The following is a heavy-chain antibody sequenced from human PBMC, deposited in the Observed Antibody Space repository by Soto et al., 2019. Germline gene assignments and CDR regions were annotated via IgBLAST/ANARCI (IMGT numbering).Heavy chain of an antibody. CDR2: IIPITATA. J-gene: IGHJ6*02. Sequence: QVQLVQSGAEVKKPGSSVKVSCKASGGTFGSYAISWVRQAPGQGLEWMGGIIPITATANYAQKVQGRVTITADESTSTASMQVSSLRSEDTAVYYCARSQGSSTSLEIYYYYYYGMDVWGQGTTVTVSS. D-gene: IGHD2-2*01. CDR1: GGTFGSYA. CDR3: ARSQGSSTSLEIYYYYYYGMDV. V-gene: IGHV1-69*01.